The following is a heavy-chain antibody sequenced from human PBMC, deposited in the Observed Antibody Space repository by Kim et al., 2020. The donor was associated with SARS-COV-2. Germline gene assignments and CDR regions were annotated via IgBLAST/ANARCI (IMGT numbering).Heavy chain of an antibody. CDR2: ISAYNGNT. J-gene: IGHJ6*02. Sequence: ASVKVSCKASGYTFTSYGISWVRQAPGQGLEWMGWISAYNGNTNYAQKLQGRVTMTTDTSTSTAYMELRSLRSDDTAVYYCARDGDTIPTSYSSGWLLRNYCYGMDVWGQGTTVTVSS. D-gene: IGHD6-19*01. V-gene: IGHV1-18*01. CDR3: ARDGDTIPTSYSSGWLLRNYCYGMDV. CDR1: GYTFTSYG.